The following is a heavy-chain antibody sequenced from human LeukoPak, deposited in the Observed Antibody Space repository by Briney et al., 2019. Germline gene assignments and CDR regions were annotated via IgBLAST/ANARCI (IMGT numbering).Heavy chain of an antibody. Sequence: GGSLRLSCAASGFTFSSYSMNWVRQAPGKGLEWVANIKQDGSEKYYVDSVKGRFTISRDNAKNSLYLQMNSLRAEDTAVYYCARAGVGSSPLDYWGQGTLVTVSS. CDR1: GFTFSSYS. J-gene: IGHJ4*02. CDR2: IKQDGSEK. CDR3: ARAGVGSSPLDY. D-gene: IGHD2-2*01. V-gene: IGHV3-7*01.